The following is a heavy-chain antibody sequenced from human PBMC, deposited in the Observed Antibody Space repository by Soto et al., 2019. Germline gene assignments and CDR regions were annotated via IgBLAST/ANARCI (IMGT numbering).Heavy chain of an antibody. V-gene: IGHV4-39*01. D-gene: IGHD6-13*01. CDR2: IYYSGST. CDR3: ARLDTDYSSSWSFDY. J-gene: IGHJ4*02. Sequence: SETLSLTCTVSGGSISSSSYYWGWIRQPPGKGLEWIGSIYYSGSTYYNPSLKSRVTISVDTSKNQFSLKLSSVTAADTAVYYCARLDTDYSSSWSFDYWGQGTLVTVSS. CDR1: GGSISSSSYY.